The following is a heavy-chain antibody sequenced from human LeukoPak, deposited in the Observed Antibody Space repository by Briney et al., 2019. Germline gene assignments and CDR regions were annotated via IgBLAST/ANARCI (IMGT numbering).Heavy chain of an antibody. Sequence: GGSLRLSCPASGFTFSTYSMSWVRQAPGKGLEWVSAISGSGGDTHYADSVKGRFTISSDNSKNTLYLQMNSLRGEDTAVYYCAKCRSSCYGNGFDIWGQGTMVTVSS. CDR2: ISGSGGDT. CDR3: AKCRSSCYGNGFDI. J-gene: IGHJ3*02. V-gene: IGHV3-23*01. D-gene: IGHD2-2*01. CDR1: GFTFSTYS.